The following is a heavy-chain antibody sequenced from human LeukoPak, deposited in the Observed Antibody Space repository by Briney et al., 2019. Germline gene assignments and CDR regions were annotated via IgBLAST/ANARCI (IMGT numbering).Heavy chain of an antibody. CDR2: IYYSGST. CDR3: ARGYSSIRGWFDP. CDR1: GGSVSSGSYY. J-gene: IGHJ5*02. D-gene: IGHD6-13*01. Sequence: NPSETLSLTCTVSGGSVSSGSYYWNWIRQPPGKGLEWIGYIYYSGSTNYNPSLNSRVTISLDTSKNQFSLKLSSVTAADTAVFYCARGYSSIRGWFDPWGQGTRVTVSS. V-gene: IGHV4-61*01.